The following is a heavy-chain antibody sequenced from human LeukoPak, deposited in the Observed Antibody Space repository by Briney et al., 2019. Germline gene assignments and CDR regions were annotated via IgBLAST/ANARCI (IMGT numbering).Heavy chain of an antibody. CDR3: ARGGIAAAGTRRLYWFDP. CDR1: GYTFTSYG. V-gene: IGHV1-18*01. J-gene: IGHJ5*02. D-gene: IGHD6-13*01. CDR2: ISAYNGNT. Sequence: ASVKVSSKASGYTFTSYGISWVRQAPGQGLEWMGWISAYNGNTNYAQKLQGTVTMTTDTSTSTAYMEMRSLRSDDTAVYYCARGGIAAAGTRRLYWFDPWGQGTLVTVSS.